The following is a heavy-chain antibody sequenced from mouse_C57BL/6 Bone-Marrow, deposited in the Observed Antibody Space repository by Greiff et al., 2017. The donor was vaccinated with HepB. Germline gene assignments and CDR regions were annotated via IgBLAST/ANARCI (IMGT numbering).Heavy chain of an antibody. Sequence: QVQLQQPGAELVKPGASVKLSCKASGYTFTSYWMHWVKQRPGQGLEWIGMIHPNSGSTNYNEKFKSKATLTVDKSSSTAYMQLSSLTSEDSAVYYCARIFYDYDGVYYFDYWGQGTTLTVSS. J-gene: IGHJ2*01. D-gene: IGHD2-4*01. CDR1: GYTFTSYW. V-gene: IGHV1-64*01. CDR3: ARIFYDYDGVYYFDY. CDR2: IHPNSGST.